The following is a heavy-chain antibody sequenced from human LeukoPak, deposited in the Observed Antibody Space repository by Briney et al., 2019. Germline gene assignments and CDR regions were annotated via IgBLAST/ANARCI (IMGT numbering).Heavy chain of an antibody. Sequence: GGSLRLSCAASGFTFSTSWMSWVRQVPGKGLEWVANIKKDGSETYYVDSVKGRFTISRDNAKNSLHLQMNSLRAEDTAVYYCARELAYCGNDCYSFGLPPPTGFFIWGQGTLVTVSS. D-gene: IGHD2-21*02. V-gene: IGHV3-7*01. CDR2: IKKDGSET. CDR3: ARELAYCGNDCYSFGLPPPTGFFI. J-gene: IGHJ4*02. CDR1: GFTFSTSW.